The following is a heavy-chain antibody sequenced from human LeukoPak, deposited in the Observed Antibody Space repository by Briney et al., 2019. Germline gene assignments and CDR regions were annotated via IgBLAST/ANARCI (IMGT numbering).Heavy chain of an antibody. CDR3: NTDGDYGDYVDS. Sequence: PGGSLRLSCAASGFTFNLAWINWVRQAPGKGLEWVGRIKNKIDGGTTDYAAPEKGRFTISRDDSKNTVYLQMNSLKSEDTALYYCNTDGDYGDYVDSWGQGTLVTVSS. CDR1: GFTFNLAW. J-gene: IGHJ4*02. V-gene: IGHV3-15*07. CDR2: IKNKIDGGTT. D-gene: IGHD4-17*01.